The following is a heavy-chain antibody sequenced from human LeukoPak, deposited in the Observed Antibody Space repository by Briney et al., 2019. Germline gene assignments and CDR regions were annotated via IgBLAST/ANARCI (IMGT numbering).Heavy chain of an antibody. CDR3: ARGRTAGASYYFDY. J-gene: IGHJ4*02. CDR2: IYSGGRT. CDR1: GFTVSSND. Sequence: GGSLRLSCAASGFTVSSNDMNWVRQAPGKGLEWVSVIYSGGRTYYADSVKGRFTISRDNSKNTLYLQMNSLRAEDTAVYYCARGRTAGASYYFDYWGQGTLVTAPS. V-gene: IGHV3-66*01. D-gene: IGHD6-13*01.